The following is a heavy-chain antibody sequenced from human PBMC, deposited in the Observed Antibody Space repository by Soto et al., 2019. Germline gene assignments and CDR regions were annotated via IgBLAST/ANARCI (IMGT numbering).Heavy chain of an antibody. CDR1: GASISGDDSY. V-gene: IGHV4-31*11. Sequence: QVHLQQSGPGLVKASETLSLSCVVSGASISGDDSYWFWIRKPPGKGLEWIGYIAYSGDTYYNPSFSRRVTISADGSENKFPVPWKSVTAADAAVYFCPRDFERTAIVPWGQGTSVT. CDR3: PRDFERTAIVP. CDR2: IAYSGDT. D-gene: IGHD2-21*02. J-gene: IGHJ5*02.